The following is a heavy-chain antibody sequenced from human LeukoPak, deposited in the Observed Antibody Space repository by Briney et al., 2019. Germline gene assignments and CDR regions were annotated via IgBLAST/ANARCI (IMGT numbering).Heavy chain of an antibody. V-gene: IGHV1-2*06. CDR3: ARDLTTSSGYYYHYFDY. CDR2: INPNSGGT. D-gene: IGHD3-22*01. Sequence: ASVKVSCKASGYTFTGYYMHWVRQARGQGLEWMGRINPNSGGTNYAQKFQGRVTMTRDTSISTAYMELSRLRSDDTAVYYCARDLTTSSGYYYHYFDYWGQGTLVTVSS. J-gene: IGHJ4*02. CDR1: GYTFTGYY.